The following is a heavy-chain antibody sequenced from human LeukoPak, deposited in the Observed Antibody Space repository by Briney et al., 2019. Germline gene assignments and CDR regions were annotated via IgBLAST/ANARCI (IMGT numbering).Heavy chain of an antibody. CDR2: IQQDGREK. CDR1: GFTFSSYW. CDR3: ARDRLWGHNWNDANSDAFDL. J-gene: IGHJ3*01. D-gene: IGHD1-20*01. V-gene: IGHV3-7*01. Sequence: GGSLRLSCAASGFTFSSYWMSWVRQAPGKGLEWVANIQQDGREKYYVDSVEGRFIISRDNAKNSLYLQLKSLRAEDTAVYYCARDRLWGHNWNDANSDAFDLWGQGTMVTVSS.